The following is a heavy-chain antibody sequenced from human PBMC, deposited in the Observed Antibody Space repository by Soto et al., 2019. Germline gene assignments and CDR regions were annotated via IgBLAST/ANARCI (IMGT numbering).Heavy chain of an antibody. J-gene: IGHJ6*03. CDR2: INHSGST. CDR1: GGSFSGYY. D-gene: IGHD6-13*01. V-gene: IGHV4-34*01. CDR3: ARGNGAAGRSAIYYYYMDV. Sequence: SETLSLTCAVYGGSFSGYYWSWIRQPPGKGLEWIGEINHSGSTNYNPSLKSRVTISVDTSKNQFSLKLSSVTAADTAVYYCARGNGAAGRSAIYYYYMDVWGKGTTVTVSS.